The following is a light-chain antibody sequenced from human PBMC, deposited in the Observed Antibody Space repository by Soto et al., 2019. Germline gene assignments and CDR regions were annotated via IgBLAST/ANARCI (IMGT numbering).Light chain of an antibody. Sequence: QSVLAQPPPASGSPGQSVTISCTGTSSDVGGYNYVSWYQQHPGKVPKLMIYEDIKRPSGVSNRFSGSKSGNTASLTISELQAEDEADYYCCSYAGSSTYVFGTGTKVTVL. V-gene: IGLV2-23*01. CDR3: CSYAGSSTYV. CDR1: SSDVGGYNY. CDR2: EDI. J-gene: IGLJ1*01.